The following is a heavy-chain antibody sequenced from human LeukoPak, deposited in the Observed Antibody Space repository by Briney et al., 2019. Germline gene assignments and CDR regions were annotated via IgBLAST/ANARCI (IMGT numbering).Heavy chain of an antibody. CDR3: AKDDYYDSSGFPYYYHGMDV. J-gene: IGHJ6*02. V-gene: IGHV3-23*01. CDR1: GFTFSSYA. Sequence: GWSLRLSCAASGFTFSSYAMSWVRQAPGKGLECVSVIFGGGDTHYADSVKGRFTISRDNSRNTLYLQMNSLRAEDTAVYYCAKDDYYDSSGFPYYYHGMDVWGQGTTVTVSS. CDR2: IFGGGDT. D-gene: IGHD3-22*01.